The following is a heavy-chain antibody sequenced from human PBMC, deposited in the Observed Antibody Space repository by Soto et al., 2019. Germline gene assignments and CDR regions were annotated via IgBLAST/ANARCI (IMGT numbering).Heavy chain of an antibody. CDR3: ARGSLRNLFAP. V-gene: IGHV4-34*01. CDR2: IDRSGST. Sequence: PSENLSLTCAVYGGSFSGYYWSWIRQPPGKGLEWIGEIDRSGSTNYNPSLKSRVTISVDTSKNQFSLYLTSVTAADTAVYSCARGSLRNLFAPWGQGTLVIVSS. CDR1: GGSFSGYY. J-gene: IGHJ5*02.